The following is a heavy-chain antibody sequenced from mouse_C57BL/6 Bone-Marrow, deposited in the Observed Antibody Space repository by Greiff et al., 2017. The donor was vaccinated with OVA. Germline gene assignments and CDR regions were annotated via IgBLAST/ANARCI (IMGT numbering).Heavy chain of an antibody. Sequence: QVQLQQPGAELVKPGASVKLSCKASGYTFTSYWMQWVKQRPGQGLEWIGEIDPSDSYTNSNQKFKGKATLTVDTSSSTAYMQLSSLTSEDSAVYYCARRGDGYSPFAYWGQGTLVTVSA. V-gene: IGHV1-50*01. CDR2: IDPSDSYT. CDR1: GYTFTSYW. CDR3: ARRGDGYSPFAY. D-gene: IGHD2-3*01. J-gene: IGHJ3*01.